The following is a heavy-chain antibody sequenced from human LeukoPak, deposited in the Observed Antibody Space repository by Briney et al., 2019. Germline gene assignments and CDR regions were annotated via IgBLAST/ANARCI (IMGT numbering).Heavy chain of an antibody. CDR2: IYYSGST. D-gene: IGHD3-16*02. V-gene: IGHV4-39*07. CDR3: ARDENGYVWGSFRA. Sequence: ASETLSLTCTVSGGSISSSSYYWGWIRQPPGKGLEWIGNIYYSGSTYYNPSLESRVTMSLDTSKNQFSLKLSSVTAADTAVYYCARDENGYVWGSFRAWGQGTLVTVSS. CDR1: GGSISSSSYY. J-gene: IGHJ5*02.